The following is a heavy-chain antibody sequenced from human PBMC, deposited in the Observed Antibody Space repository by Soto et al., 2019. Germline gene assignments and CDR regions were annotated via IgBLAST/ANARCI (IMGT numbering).Heavy chain of an antibody. V-gene: IGHV3-11*06. J-gene: IGHJ4*02. Sequence: QVQLEESGGGLAKPGGSLRLSCAASGFTFSDYYMSWIRQSPGKGLEWVSYISSSGTYTNFSDSVKGRFTLSRDNAKNSVFLQMNSPRPEDTAIYYCARDPIGDINQYHFDYWGQGTLVTVSS. CDR3: ARDPIGDINQYHFDY. D-gene: IGHD2-21*02. CDR2: ISSSGTYT. CDR1: GFTFSDYY.